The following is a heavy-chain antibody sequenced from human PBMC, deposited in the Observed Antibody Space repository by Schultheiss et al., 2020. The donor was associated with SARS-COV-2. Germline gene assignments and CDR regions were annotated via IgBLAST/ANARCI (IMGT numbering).Heavy chain of an antibody. D-gene: IGHD3-3*01. CDR1: GGSFSGYY. V-gene: IGHV4-34*01. CDR3: ARTYGVIDY. Sequence: SETLSLTCAVYGGSFSGYYWSWIRQPPGKGLEWIGEINHSGSTNYNPSLKSRVTISVDKSKNQFSLELSSVTAADTAVYYCARTYGVIDYWGQGTPVTVSS. CDR2: INHSGST. J-gene: IGHJ4*02.